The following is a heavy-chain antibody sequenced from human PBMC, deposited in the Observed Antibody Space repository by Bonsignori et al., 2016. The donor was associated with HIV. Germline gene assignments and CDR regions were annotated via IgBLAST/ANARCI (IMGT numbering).Heavy chain of an antibody. CDR2: SIPLGAP. Sequence: QAQLQESGPGRVKPSETLSLRCSVSGGSISGHYWSWIRQPAGKGWSGLAISIPLGAPSTTPPQGSVTMSVDTSKNQFSLTLSSVTAADTAVYFCARWTGKDYFWGTYRYTRYSFDSWGREPGSPSPQ. V-gene: IGHV4-4*07. J-gene: IGHJ4*02. CDR3: ARWTGKDYFWGTYRYTRYSFDS. CDR1: GGSISGHY. D-gene: IGHD3-16*02.